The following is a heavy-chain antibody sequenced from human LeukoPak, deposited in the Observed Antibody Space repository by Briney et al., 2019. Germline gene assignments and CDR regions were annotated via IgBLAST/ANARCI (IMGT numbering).Heavy chain of an antibody. J-gene: IGHJ4*02. CDR3: ARELFGSYGQLLSFDR. V-gene: IGHV5-51*01. CDR2: IYPGDSDT. CDR1: GYSLSNHW. Sequence: GESLKISCKGSGYSLSNHWIGWVRQMPGKGLEWMGVIYPGDSDTRYSPSFQGQVTMSVDKSIDTAFLQWSSLKASDSAIYYCARELFGSYGQLLSFDRWGPGTQVTVSS. D-gene: IGHD3-16*01.